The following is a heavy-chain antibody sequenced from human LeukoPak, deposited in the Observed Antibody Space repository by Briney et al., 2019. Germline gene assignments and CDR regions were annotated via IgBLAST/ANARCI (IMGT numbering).Heavy chain of an antibody. Sequence: GGSLRLFCAASGFPFSSYEMNWVRQAPGKGLEWFSYISSSGSAIYYADSVKGRFTISRDNAKNSLYLQMNSLRAEDTAVYCCARDFRLTMVRGVASFDYWGQGTLVTVSS. CDR3: ARDFRLTMVRGVASFDY. J-gene: IGHJ4*02. V-gene: IGHV3-48*03. CDR1: GFPFSSYE. CDR2: ISSSGSAI. D-gene: IGHD3-10*01.